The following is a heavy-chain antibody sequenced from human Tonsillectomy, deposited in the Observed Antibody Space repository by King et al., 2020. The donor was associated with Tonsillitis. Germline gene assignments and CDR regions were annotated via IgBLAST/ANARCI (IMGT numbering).Heavy chain of an antibody. J-gene: IGHJ5*02. CDR2: IYYSGTT. V-gene: IGHV4-39*01. CDR3: ARHKYSSAWYTWFDP. CDR1: GDSISGSSYF. Sequence: VQLQESGPGLVKPSETLSLTCTVSGDSISGSSYFWGWIRQPPGKGLEWIASIYYSGTTYYNPSLKSRVTISVDASRNQFSLKLSSVTATDTAVYYCARHKYSSAWYTWFDPWGQGTLVIVSS. D-gene: IGHD6-19*01.